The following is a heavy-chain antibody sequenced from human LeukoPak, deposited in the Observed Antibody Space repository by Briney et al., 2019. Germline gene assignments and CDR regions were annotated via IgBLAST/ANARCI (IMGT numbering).Heavy chain of an antibody. V-gene: IGHV3-30*02. CDR3: AKQYYYDSSGYLDY. D-gene: IGHD3-22*01. Sequence: GGSLRLSCAASGFTLSSYGMHWVRQAPGKGLEWVAFIRYDGSNKYYADSVKGRFTISRDNSKNTLYLQMNSLRAEDTAVYYCAKQYYYDSSGYLDYWGQGTLVTVSS. CDR2: IRYDGSNK. J-gene: IGHJ4*02. CDR1: GFTLSSYG.